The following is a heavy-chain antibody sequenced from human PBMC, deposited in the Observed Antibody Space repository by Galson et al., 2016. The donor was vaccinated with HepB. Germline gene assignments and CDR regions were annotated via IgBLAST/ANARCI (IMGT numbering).Heavy chain of an antibody. CDR1: GFLVSSSF. V-gene: IGHV3-53*01. J-gene: IGHJ5*02. D-gene: IGHD4-11*01. CDR3: ARWTAYCPRPGCPRDHDYFDP. CDR2: MYPRGDT. Sequence: SLRLSCAASGFLVSSSFMSWVRQTPGTGLEWVTVMYPRGDTHYSDSVRGRFTISRDNSRNSMSLQMTNLRVGYTAVYFCARWTAYCPRPGCPRDHDYFDPWGQGILVTVSS.